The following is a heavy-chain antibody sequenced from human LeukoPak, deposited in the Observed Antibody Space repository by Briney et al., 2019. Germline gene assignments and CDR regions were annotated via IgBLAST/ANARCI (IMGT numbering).Heavy chain of an antibody. CDR3: ARVYYSSSYDYWYFDL. CDR1: GGSIRNYY. D-gene: IGHD6-13*01. V-gene: IGHV4-59*01. Sequence: PSETLSLTCTVSGGSIRNYYWSWIRQPPGKGLEWIGYIYYSGSTNYNPSLKSRGTISVDTSKNQFSLKLSSVTAADTAVYYCARVYYSSSYDYWYFDLWGRGTLVTVSS. J-gene: IGHJ2*01. CDR2: IYYSGST.